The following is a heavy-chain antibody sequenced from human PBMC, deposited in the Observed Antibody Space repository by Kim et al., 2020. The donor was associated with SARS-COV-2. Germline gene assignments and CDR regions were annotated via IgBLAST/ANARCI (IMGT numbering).Heavy chain of an antibody. V-gene: IGHV3-7*03. Sequence: GGSLRLSCAASGVSFNNYWMGWVRQAPGKGLEWVAHIKEDGSEKYHVDSVEGRFTISRDNAKNSLYLKMNSLRAEDTAMYYCARDRGYCSGGSCYSIFDFWGQETQVTVSS. D-gene: IGHD2-15*01. J-gene: IGHJ4*02. CDR1: GVSFNNYW. CDR2: IKEDGSEK. CDR3: ARDRGYCSGGSCYSIFDF.